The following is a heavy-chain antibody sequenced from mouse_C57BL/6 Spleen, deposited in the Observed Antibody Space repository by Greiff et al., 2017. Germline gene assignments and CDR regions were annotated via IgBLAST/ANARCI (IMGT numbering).Heavy chain of an antibody. Sequence: VQLQQSGAELVKPGASVKLSCKASGYTFTSYWMHWVKQRPGRGLEWIGRIDPNSGGTKYNEKFKSKATLTVDKPSSTAYMQLSSLTSEDSAVYYCARMRITTVVATDWYFDVWGTGTTVTVSS. D-gene: IGHD1-1*01. J-gene: IGHJ1*03. CDR1: GYTFTSYW. V-gene: IGHV1-72*01. CDR3: ARMRITTVVATDWYFDV. CDR2: IDPNSGGT.